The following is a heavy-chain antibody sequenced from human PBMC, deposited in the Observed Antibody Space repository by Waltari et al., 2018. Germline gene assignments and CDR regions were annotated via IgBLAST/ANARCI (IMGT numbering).Heavy chain of an antibody. CDR1: GFSLRSYW. D-gene: IGHD2-8*01. V-gene: IGHV3-7*01. CDR2: RRQDGLDR. CDR3: ARDVNGVLDY. J-gene: IGHJ4*02. Sequence: EVQLVESGGGWVQPGGSLSLLCAASGFSLRSYWMSWVRQAPGKGLEWVANRRQDGLDRGHGDSVKGRFIISRDNARNSVYLQMNSLTAEDTAVYYCARDVNGVLDYWGQGTLVTVSS.